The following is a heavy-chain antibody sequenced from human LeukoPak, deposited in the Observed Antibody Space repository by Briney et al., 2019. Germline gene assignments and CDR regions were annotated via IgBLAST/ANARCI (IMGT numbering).Heavy chain of an antibody. J-gene: IGHJ4*02. V-gene: IGHV3-74*01. CDR2: INTDGSST. CDR1: GFTFSSYW. CDR3: AKDPTGYYYDSSDYYGGY. Sequence: PGGSLRLSCAASGFTFSSYWMHWVRQAPGKGLVWVSRINTDGSSTSYADSVKGRFTISRDNAKNTLYLQMNSLRAEDTAVYYCAKDPTGYYYDSSDYYGGYWGQGTLVTVSS. D-gene: IGHD3-22*01.